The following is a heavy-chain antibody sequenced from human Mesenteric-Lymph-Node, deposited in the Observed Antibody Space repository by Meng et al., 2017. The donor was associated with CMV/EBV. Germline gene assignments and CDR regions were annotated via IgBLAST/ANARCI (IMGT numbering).Heavy chain of an antibody. CDR1: GFTFSNYE. V-gene: IGHV3-48*03. CDR3: VRDLGYCSGDYCNSAHFDY. CDR2: ISISGGSTI. J-gene: IGHJ4*02. Sequence: GESLKISCATSGFTFSNYEMNWVRQAPGKGLEWISYISISGGSTIYYADSVKGRFTISRDDATNSLYLQMNSLRAEDTAVYYCVRDLGYCSGDYCNSAHFDYWGRGTLVTVSS. D-gene: IGHD2-15*01.